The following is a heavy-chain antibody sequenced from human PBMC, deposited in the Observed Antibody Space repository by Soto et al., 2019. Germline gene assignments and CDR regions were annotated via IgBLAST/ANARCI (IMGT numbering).Heavy chain of an antibody. Sequence: VGSLRLSWSTSGFTFSSYAMHWFRQAPRKGLEYVSAISSNGGSTYYADSVKGRFTISRDNSKNTLYLQMSSLRAEDTAVYYCVKDPQTSYGDYGDFDYWGQGTLVTVSS. CDR3: VKDPQTSYGDYGDFDY. J-gene: IGHJ4*02. V-gene: IGHV3-64D*06. D-gene: IGHD4-17*01. CDR1: GFTFSSYA. CDR2: ISSNGGST.